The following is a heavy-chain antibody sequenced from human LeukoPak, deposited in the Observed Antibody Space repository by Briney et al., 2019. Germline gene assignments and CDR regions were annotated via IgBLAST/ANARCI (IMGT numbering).Heavy chain of an antibody. CDR3: ARGRGSLTY. J-gene: IGHJ4*02. V-gene: IGHV4-59*01. D-gene: IGHD3-10*01. CDR1: GGSISLYY. Sequence: SETLSLTCTVSGGSISLYYWSWIRQPPGQGLEWIGYFYDTRSPKYNPSLERRVTISVDMSRNQFSLNLTSVTTADTAAYYCARGRGSLTYWGQGTLATVSS. CDR2: FYDTRSP.